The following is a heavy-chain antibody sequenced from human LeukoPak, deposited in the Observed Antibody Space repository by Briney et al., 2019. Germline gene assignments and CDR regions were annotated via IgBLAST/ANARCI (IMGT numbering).Heavy chain of an antibody. J-gene: IGHJ4*02. V-gene: IGHV1-2*02. CDR3: ARVDGGDWYYFDY. Sequence: ASVKVSCKASGYTFTGYYMHWVRQAPGRGLEWMGWINPNSGGTNYAQKFQGRVIMTLDTSISTAYMELSGLRSDDTAIYYCARVDGGDWYYFDYWGQGTLVTVSS. CDR2: INPNSGGT. D-gene: IGHD2-21*02. CDR1: GYTFTGYY.